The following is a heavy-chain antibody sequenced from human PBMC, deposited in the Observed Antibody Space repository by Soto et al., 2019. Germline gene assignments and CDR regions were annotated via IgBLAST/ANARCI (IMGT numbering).Heavy chain of an antibody. Sequence: GESLKISCKASGYSFSFYWIGWVRQMPGKGLEWMAIMYPDDSXXXXXXXXEXHVTISADKSTSTAFLQWSSLKASDTAMYYCATAYVYDFENSNYYRDAFDIWGQGTLVTVSS. V-gene: IGHV5-51*01. CDR1: GYSFSFYW. J-gene: IGHJ3*02. D-gene: IGHD3-22*01. CDR3: ATAYVYDFENSNYYRDAFDI. CDR2: MYPDDSXX.